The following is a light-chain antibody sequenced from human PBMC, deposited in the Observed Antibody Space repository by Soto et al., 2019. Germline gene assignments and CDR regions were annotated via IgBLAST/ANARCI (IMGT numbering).Light chain of an antibody. CDR1: QSIRSNY. Sequence: EIVFTQSPGTLSLSPGERATLSCRASQSIRSNYLAWYQQKPGQAPRLLISGASSRATGIPEGFSGSGSGTDFTLTISRLEPEDFAVYYCQQYGRSPPLYTFGQGARLEIK. V-gene: IGKV3-20*01. CDR3: QQYGRSPPLYT. CDR2: GAS. J-gene: IGKJ5*01.